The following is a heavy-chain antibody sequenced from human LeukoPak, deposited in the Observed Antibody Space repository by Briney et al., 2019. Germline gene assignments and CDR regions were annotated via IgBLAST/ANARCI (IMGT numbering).Heavy chain of an antibody. CDR3: AKDLYSSSGGNIDF. CDR1: GFTFSGYA. Sequence: GGSLRLSCAASGFTFSGYAMSWVRQAPGKGLEWVSTISGTGSSTYFADSVKGRFTISRDNSKNTLYLQMSSLRVEDTALYYCAKDLYSSSGGNIDFWGQGTLVTVSS. V-gene: IGHV3-23*01. CDR2: ISGTGSST. J-gene: IGHJ4*02. D-gene: IGHD6-6*01.